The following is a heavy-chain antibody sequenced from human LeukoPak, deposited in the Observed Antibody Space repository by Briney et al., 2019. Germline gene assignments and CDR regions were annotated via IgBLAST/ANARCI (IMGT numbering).Heavy chain of an antibody. Sequence: GGSLRLSCAASGFTFKLYWMHWVRQVPGERPVWVSRINDDGSDTIYADSVRGRFTISRDDAKNTVYLQMNNLRAEDTAVYYCVRGGPSTWSWGQGTLVTVSS. J-gene: IGHJ5*02. V-gene: IGHV3-74*01. D-gene: IGHD2-15*01. CDR2: INDDGSDT. CDR3: VRGGPSTWS. CDR1: GFTFKLYW.